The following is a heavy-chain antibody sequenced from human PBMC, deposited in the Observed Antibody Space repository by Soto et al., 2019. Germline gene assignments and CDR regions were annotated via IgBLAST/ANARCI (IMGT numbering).Heavy chain of an antibody. J-gene: IGHJ6*02. CDR2: INPNSGGT. CDR1: GYTFTVYY. CDR3: ARELKEYYDFWSGYTLDV. Sequence: ASVKVSCTASGYTFTVYYMHWVRQAPGQGLEWMGWINPNSGGTNYAQKFQGWVTMTRDTSISTAYMELSRLRSDDTAVYYCARELKEYYDFWSGYTLDVWGQGTTVTVSS. V-gene: IGHV1-2*04. D-gene: IGHD3-3*01.